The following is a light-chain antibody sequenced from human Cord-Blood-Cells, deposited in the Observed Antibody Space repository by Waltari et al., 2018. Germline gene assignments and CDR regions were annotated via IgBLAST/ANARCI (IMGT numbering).Light chain of an antibody. J-gene: IGLJ3*02. CDR1: SSDVGSYNL. Sequence: QSALTQPASVSGSPVQSITISCTGTSSDVGSYNLVSWYQQHPGKAPKLMIYEGSKRPSGVSNRFSGSKSGNTASLTISGLQAEDEADHYCCSYAGSSTWVFGGGTKLTVL. CDR2: EGS. V-gene: IGLV2-23*01. CDR3: CSYAGSSTWV.